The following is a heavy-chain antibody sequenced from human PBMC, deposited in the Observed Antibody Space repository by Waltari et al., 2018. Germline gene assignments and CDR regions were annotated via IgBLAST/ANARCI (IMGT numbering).Heavy chain of an antibody. Sequence: EVQLVESGGGLEQPGGSLRLSCVASGFTFSSYEMNWARQAPGKGLGWVSYITSGGSTIYYADSVKGRFTISRDNAKNSLYLQMNSLRAEDTAVYYCARAKDGHGEDYWGQGTLVTVSS. J-gene: IGHJ4*02. CDR2: ITSGGSTI. CDR3: ARAKDGHGEDY. V-gene: IGHV3-48*03. D-gene: IGHD2-15*01. CDR1: GFTFSSYE.